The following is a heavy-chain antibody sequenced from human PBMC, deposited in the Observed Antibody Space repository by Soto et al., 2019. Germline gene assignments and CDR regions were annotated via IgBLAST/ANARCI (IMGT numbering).Heavy chain of an antibody. D-gene: IGHD2-2*01. V-gene: IGHV1-18*01. Sequence: QVQLVQSGAEVKKPGASLKVSCKASGYTFTSYGISGVRQAPGQGLEGMGWISAYNGNTNYAQKLQGRATMTTDPPTSTHSLALRSMRSDDTPVYYCTRNHAYASDSWSQGTLIT. CDR2: ISAYNGNT. J-gene: IGHJ4*02. CDR1: GYTFTSYG. CDR3: TRNHAYASDS.